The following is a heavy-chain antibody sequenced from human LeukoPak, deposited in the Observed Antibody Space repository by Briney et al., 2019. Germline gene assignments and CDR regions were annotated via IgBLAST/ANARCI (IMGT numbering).Heavy chain of an antibody. CDR2: IYHSGST. J-gene: IGHJ4*02. Sequence: PSETLSLTCTVSGGSISSGGYYWSWIRQPPGKGLEWIGYIYHSGSTYYNPSLKSRVTISVDRSKNQFSLKLSSVTAVDTAVYYCARVSDFWSGDYWGQGTLVTVSS. CDR3: ARVSDFWSGDY. V-gene: IGHV4-30-2*01. D-gene: IGHD3-3*01. CDR1: GGSISSGGYY.